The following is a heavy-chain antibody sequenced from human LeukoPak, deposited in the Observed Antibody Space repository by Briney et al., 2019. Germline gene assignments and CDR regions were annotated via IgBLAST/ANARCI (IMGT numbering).Heavy chain of an antibody. Sequence: GGSLRLSCAASGFTFNTNWMSWVRQAPGKGLEWVANIKQDGSEKNYVGSVKGRFTISRDNAKNSLYLQMNSLRAEDTAVYYCASWSITIFGVVIWGQGTLVTVSS. V-gene: IGHV3-7*03. CDR2: IKQDGSEK. J-gene: IGHJ4*02. CDR3: ASWSITIFGVVI. CDR1: GFTFNTNW. D-gene: IGHD3-3*01.